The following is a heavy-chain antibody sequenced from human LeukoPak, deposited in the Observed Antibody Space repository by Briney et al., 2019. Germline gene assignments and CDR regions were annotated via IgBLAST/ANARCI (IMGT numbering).Heavy chain of an antibody. Sequence: GGSLRLSCAASAFTFSSYAMHWVRQAPGKGLEWVAVISYDGSNKYYADSVKGRFTISRDNSKNTLYLQMNSLRAEDTAVYYCARDSPYGDYVPYFDYWGQGILVTVSS. J-gene: IGHJ4*02. CDR3: ARDSPYGDYVPYFDY. D-gene: IGHD4-17*01. CDR1: AFTFSSYA. V-gene: IGHV3-30-3*01. CDR2: ISYDGSNK.